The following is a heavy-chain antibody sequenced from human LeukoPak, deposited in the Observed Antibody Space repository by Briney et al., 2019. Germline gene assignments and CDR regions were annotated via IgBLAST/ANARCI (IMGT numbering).Heavy chain of an antibody. Sequence: PSETPSLTCAVSGYSITTVYWWGWIRQTPGRGLEWIGSLHHSGITSYNQSLKSRVTISIDTSKNRVSLRLSSVTAADTAVYYCARVGGNDSTGHYSVDYWGQGTLVIVSS. CDR1: GYSITTVYW. J-gene: IGHJ4*02. CDR3: ARVGGNDSTGHYSVDY. CDR2: LHHSGIT. D-gene: IGHD3-22*01. V-gene: IGHV4-38-2*01.